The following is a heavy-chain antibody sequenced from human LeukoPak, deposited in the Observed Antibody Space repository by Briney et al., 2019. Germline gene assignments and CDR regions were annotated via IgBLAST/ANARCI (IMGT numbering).Heavy chain of an antibody. J-gene: IGHJ4*02. CDR3: AKASPYNSHLFDY. V-gene: IGHV3-66*01. CDR2: IYSGGST. D-gene: IGHD1-1*01. Sequence: PGGSLRLSCAASGFTVSSNYMSWVRQAPGKGLEWVSVIYSGGSTYYADSVKGRFTISRDNSKNTLYLQMSSLILEDTAIYYCAKASPYNSHLFDYWGRGTLVTVSS. CDR1: GFTVSSNY.